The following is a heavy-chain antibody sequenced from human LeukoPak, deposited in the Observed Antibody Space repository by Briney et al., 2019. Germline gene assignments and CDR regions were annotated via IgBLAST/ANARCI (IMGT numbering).Heavy chain of an antibody. Sequence: ASVKVSCKASGYTFTGYYMHWVRQAPGQGLEWMGWINPNSGGTNYAQKFQGRVTMTRDTSISTAYMELSRLRSDDTAVYYCARGPPYYYDSSGYYYGTFDYWGQGTLVTVSS. V-gene: IGHV1-2*02. CDR3: ARGPPYYYDSSGYYYGTFDY. CDR1: GYTFTGYY. J-gene: IGHJ4*02. CDR2: INPNSGGT. D-gene: IGHD3-22*01.